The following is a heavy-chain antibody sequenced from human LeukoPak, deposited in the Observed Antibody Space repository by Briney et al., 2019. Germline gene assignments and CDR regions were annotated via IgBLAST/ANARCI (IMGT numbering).Heavy chain of an antibody. V-gene: IGHV3-30*18. J-gene: IGHJ3*02. D-gene: IGHD4-23*01. CDR3: AKFYYRYGGNSVLSEDTRENLYDI. Sequence: GGSLRLSCAASGFTFSSYGIHWVRQAPGKGLEWVAVISYYGIKKFYADSVKGRFTISRDNSKNTLYLQMNSLRAEDTAVYYCAKFYYRYGGNSVLSEDTRENLYDIWGQGTMVAVSS. CDR1: GFTFSSYG. CDR2: ISYYGIKK.